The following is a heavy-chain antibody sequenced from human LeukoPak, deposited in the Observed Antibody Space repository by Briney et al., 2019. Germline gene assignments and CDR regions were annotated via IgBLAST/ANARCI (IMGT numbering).Heavy chain of an antibody. Sequence: GGSLRLSCAASGFTFSSYSMNWVRQAPGKGLEWVSAISGSGGSTYYADSVKGRFTISRDNSKNTLYLQMNSLRAEDTAVYYCAKLRFLEWSPFGYWGQGTLVTVSS. CDR1: GFTFSSYS. V-gene: IGHV3-23*01. J-gene: IGHJ4*02. CDR3: AKLRFLEWSPFGY. CDR2: ISGSGGST. D-gene: IGHD3-3*01.